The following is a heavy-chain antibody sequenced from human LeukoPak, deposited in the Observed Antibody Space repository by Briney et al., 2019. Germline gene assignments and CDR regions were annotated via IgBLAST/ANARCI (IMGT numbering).Heavy chain of an antibody. J-gene: IGHJ3*02. CDR2: ISSSGSYI. CDR3: ARDWYNNSDAFDI. V-gene: IGHV3-21*05. CDR1: GFTFSSYE. Sequence: GPLRLSCAASGFTFSSYEMNWVRQAPGKGLEWVSYISSSGSYIYYADSLKGRFTISRDNAKKSLYLQMNSLRAEDTAVYYCARDWYNNSDAFDIWGQGTMVTVSS. D-gene: IGHD4-11*01.